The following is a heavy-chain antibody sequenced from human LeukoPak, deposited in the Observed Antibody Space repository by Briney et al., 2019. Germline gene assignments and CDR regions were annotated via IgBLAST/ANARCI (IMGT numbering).Heavy chain of an antibody. CDR3: ARDGRTTPGGFDY. D-gene: IGHD2/OR15-2a*01. V-gene: IGHV4-31*03. Sequence: PSQTLSLTCTVSGGSISSGGYYWSWIRQHPGKGLEWIGYIYYSGSTYYDPSLKSRVTISVDTSKNQFSLKLSSVTAADTAVYYCARDGRTTPGGFDYWGQGTLVTVSS. J-gene: IGHJ4*02. CDR1: GGSISSGGYY. CDR2: IYYSGST.